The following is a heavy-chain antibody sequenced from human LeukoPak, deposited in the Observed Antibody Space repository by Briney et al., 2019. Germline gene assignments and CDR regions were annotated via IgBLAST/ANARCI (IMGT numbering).Heavy chain of an antibody. J-gene: IGHJ6*02. CDR1: GGSISSYY. CDR2: IYYSGST. D-gene: IGHD4-11*01. V-gene: IGHV4-59*01. Sequence: PSETLSLTCTVSGGSISSYYWSWIRQPPGKGLEWIGHIYYSGSTNYNPSLKSRVTISVDTSKNQFSLKLSSVTAADTAVYYCARERYSNYYYYGMDVWGQGTTVTVSS. CDR3: ARERYSNYYYYGMDV.